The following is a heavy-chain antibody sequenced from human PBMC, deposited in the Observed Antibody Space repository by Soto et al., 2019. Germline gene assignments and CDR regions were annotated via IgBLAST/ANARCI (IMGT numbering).Heavy chain of an antibody. CDR1: GYTFTGYY. J-gene: IGHJ6*02. D-gene: IGHD2-2*01. CDR3: ARDIVVGQGSQTSSHYYYYYGMDV. V-gene: IGHV1-2*02. Sequence: QVQLVQSGAEVKKPGASVKVSCKASGYTFTGYYMHWVRQAPGQGLEWMGWINPNSGGTNYAQKFQGRVTITRDTSISTAYMELSRLRSDDTAVYYCARDIVVGQGSQTSSHYYYYYGMDVWGQGTTVTVSS. CDR2: INPNSGGT.